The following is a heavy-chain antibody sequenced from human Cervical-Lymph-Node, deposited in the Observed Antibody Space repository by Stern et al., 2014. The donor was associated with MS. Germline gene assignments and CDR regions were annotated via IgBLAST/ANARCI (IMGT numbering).Heavy chain of an antibody. CDR1: GFTVSSNY. Sequence: MQLVQSGGGLIQPGGSLRLSCAASGFTVSSNYMSWVRQAPGKGLEWVSVIYSGGSTYYADSVKGRFTISRDNSKNTLYLQMNSLRAEDTAVYYCARDIGRDYYYGMDVWGQGTTVTVSS. J-gene: IGHJ6*02. V-gene: IGHV3-53*01. CDR2: IYSGGST. D-gene: IGHD3-16*02. CDR3: ARDIGRDYYYGMDV.